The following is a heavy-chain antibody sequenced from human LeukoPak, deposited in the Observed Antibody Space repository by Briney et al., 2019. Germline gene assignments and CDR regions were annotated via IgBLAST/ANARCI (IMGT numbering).Heavy chain of an antibody. CDR2: INHSGST. CDR3: ALKVFVRKKRFDP. J-gene: IGHJ5*02. D-gene: IGHD1-14*01. V-gene: IGHV4-34*01. Sequence: PSETLSLTCAVYGGSFSGYYWSWIRQPPGKGLEWIGEINHSGSTNYNPSLKSRVTLSVDTSKNQFSLKLSSVTAAETAVYYCALKVFVRKKRFDPWGQGTLVTVSS. CDR1: GGSFSGYY.